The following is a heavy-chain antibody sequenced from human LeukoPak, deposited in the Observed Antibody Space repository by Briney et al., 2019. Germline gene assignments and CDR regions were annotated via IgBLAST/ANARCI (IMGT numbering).Heavy chain of an antibody. CDR3: AKVLQDIVVVPAARFYYYGMDV. D-gene: IGHD2-2*01. CDR1: GFTFDDYG. V-gene: IGHV3-20*04. J-gene: IGHJ6*02. CDR2: INWNGGST. Sequence: GGSLRLSCAASGFTFDDYGMSWVRQAPGKGLEWVSGINWNGGSTGYADSVKGRFTISRDNSKNTLYLQMNSLRAEDTAVYYCAKVLQDIVVVPAARFYYYGMDVWGQGTTVTVSS.